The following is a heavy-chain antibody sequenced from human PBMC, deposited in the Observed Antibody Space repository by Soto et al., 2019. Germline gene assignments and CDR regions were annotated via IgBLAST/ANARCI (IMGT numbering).Heavy chain of an antibody. CDR2: ISGYNVDA. Sequence: QVQLVQSGAEVKKPGASVKVSCKASGYSFTSFAINWVRQAPGQGLEWMGWISGYNVDAKYAANLQGRVTLTTDTSTNTAYMELMNLSSHDTAVYFCARGDWLPDYWGQGTLVTVSS. D-gene: IGHD3-9*01. CDR3: ARGDWLPDY. J-gene: IGHJ4*02. CDR1: GYSFTSFA. V-gene: IGHV1-18*01.